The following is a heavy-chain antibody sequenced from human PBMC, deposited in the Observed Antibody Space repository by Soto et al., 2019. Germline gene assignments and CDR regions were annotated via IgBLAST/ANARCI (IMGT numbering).Heavy chain of an antibody. CDR3: ARHEDYDFWSGYYGFDP. J-gene: IGHJ5*02. D-gene: IGHD3-3*01. Sequence: PSETLSLTCTVSGGSISSYYWCWIRQPPGKGLEWIGYIYYSGSTNYNPSLKSRVTISVDTSKNQFSLKLSSVTAADTAVYYCARHEDYDFWSGYYGFDPWGQGTLVTVSS. CDR1: GGSISSYY. CDR2: IYYSGST. V-gene: IGHV4-59*08.